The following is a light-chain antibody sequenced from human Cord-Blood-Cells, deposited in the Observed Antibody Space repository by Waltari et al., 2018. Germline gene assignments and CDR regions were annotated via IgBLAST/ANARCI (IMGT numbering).Light chain of an antibody. CDR2: DVS. CDR1: SSDVGGYNY. J-gene: IGLJ3*02. CDR3: SSYTSSSTWV. Sequence: QTALTQPASVSGSPGQSLTISCTGTSSDVGGYNYVSWYQQHPGKAPKLMIYDVSNRPSGVSNRFPGSKSGNTASLTISGLQAEDDAEYYCSSYTSSSTWVFGGGTKLTVL. V-gene: IGLV2-14*01.